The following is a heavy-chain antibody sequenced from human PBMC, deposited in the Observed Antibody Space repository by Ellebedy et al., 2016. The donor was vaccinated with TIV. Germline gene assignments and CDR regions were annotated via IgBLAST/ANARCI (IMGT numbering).Heavy chain of an antibody. D-gene: IGHD3-22*01. J-gene: IGHJ4*02. V-gene: IGHV4-39*01. CDR3: ARSKMILEVPFDY. Sequence: MPSETLFLTCTVSGGSMSSSIYSGGSRQTPRKGLEWIGRIYYTRSTYYNPSLKSRVTLSVETSKNQFSLKLSSVTAADTAVYYCARSKMILEVPFDYWGQGTLVTVSS. CDR2: IYYTRST. CDR1: GGSMSSSIYS.